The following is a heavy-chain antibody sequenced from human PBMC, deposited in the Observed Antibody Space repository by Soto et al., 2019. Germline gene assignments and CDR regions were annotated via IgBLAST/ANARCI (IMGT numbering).Heavy chain of an antibody. J-gene: IGHJ5*02. D-gene: IGHD6-19*01. V-gene: IGHV3-21*01. CDR1: GFTFSSYS. Sequence: NPGGSLRLSCAASGFTFSSYSMNWVRQAPGKGLEWVSSISSSSSYIYYADSVKGRFTISRDNAKNSLYLQMNSLRAEDTAVYYCARDRAIAVAGIFRFDPWGQGTLVTVSS. CDR3: ARDRAIAVAGIFRFDP. CDR2: ISSSSSYI.